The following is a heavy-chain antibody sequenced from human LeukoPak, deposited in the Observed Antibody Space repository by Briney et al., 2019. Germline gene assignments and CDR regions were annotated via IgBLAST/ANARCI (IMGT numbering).Heavy chain of an antibody. CDR1: GFTFSSYW. CDR2: IKQDGSEE. CDR3: ARVGRGYSYGSVDY. Sequence: GGSLRLSCAASGFTFSSYWMSWVRQAPGKGLEWVANIKQDGSEEYYVDSVKGRFTISRDNAKNSLYLQMNSLRAEDTAVYYCARVGRGYSYGSVDYWGQGTLVTASS. V-gene: IGHV3-7*01. J-gene: IGHJ4*02. D-gene: IGHD5-18*01.